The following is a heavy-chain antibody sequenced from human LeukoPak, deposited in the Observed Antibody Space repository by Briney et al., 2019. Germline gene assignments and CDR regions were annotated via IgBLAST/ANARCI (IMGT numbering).Heavy chain of an antibody. CDR1: GFTFSTYW. Sequence: PGGFLRLSCAASGFTFSTYWMHWVRQAPGKGLVWVSRIKSDGSDTNYADSVRGRFTLSRDNAKNTLYLQMNSLRAEDTAVYYCARDCSGGSCVDYWGQGTLVTVSS. CDR2: IKSDGSDT. CDR3: ARDCSGGSCVDY. J-gene: IGHJ4*02. D-gene: IGHD2-15*01. V-gene: IGHV3-74*01.